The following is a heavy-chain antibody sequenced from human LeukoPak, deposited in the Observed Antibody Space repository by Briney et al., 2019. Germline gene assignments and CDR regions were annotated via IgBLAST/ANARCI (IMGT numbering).Heavy chain of an antibody. D-gene: IGHD6-6*01. J-gene: IGHJ5*02. Sequence: PGGSLRLSCAASGFTFDDYTMHLVRQAPGKGLEWVSLISWDGGSTYYADSVKGRFTISRDNSKNSLYLQMNSLRTEDTALYYCAKDLQEYSSSSGWFDPWGQGTLVTVSS. CDR1: GFTFDDYT. CDR2: ISWDGGST. CDR3: AKDLQEYSSSSGWFDP. V-gene: IGHV3-43*01.